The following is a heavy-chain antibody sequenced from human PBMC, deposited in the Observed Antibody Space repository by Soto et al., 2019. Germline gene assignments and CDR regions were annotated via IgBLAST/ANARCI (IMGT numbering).Heavy chain of an antibody. CDR1: GYSFTSYW. V-gene: IGHV5-10-1*01. D-gene: IGHD3-10*01. CDR3: ARYGRFSFDY. J-gene: IGHJ4*02. CDR2: IDPSDSYT. Sequence: GYALNLSCTGSGYSFTSYWISCVRQMPGKGLEWMGRIDPSDSYTNYSPSFQGHVTISADKSISTAYLQWSSLKASDTAMYYCARYGRFSFDYWGQGTLVNVSS.